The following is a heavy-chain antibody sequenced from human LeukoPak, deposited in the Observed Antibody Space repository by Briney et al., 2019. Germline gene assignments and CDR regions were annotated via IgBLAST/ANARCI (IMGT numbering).Heavy chain of an antibody. CDR3: AKDVQGTYGSGSYYSH. CDR2: ISWNSCSI. CDR1: GFTFDDYA. J-gene: IGHJ4*02. Sequence: GGSLRLSCAASGFTFDDYAMHWVRQAPGKGLEGVSGISWNSCSIGYADSVRGRFTISRDNAKNSLYLQMNSLRAEDTALYYCAKDVQGTYGSGSYYSHWGQGTLVTVSS. V-gene: IGHV3-9*01. D-gene: IGHD3-10*01.